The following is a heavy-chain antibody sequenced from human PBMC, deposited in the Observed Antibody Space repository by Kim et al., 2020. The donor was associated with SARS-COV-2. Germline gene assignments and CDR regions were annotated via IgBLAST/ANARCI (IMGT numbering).Heavy chain of an antibody. CDR3: ARAGWEHTFDS. CDR2: ISSRSTAI. D-gene: IGHD1-26*01. V-gene: IGHV3-48*03. J-gene: IGHJ4*02. CDR1: GFTFSSYE. Sequence: GGSLRLSCAASGFTFSSYEMNWVRQAPGKGLEWVSYISSRSTAIKYADSVKGRFIISSDDAKNSLYLQMYSLSGEDTAIYYCARAGWEHTFDSWGQGT.